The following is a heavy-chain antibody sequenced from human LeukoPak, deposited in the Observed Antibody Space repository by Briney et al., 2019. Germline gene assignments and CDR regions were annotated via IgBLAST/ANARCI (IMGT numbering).Heavy chain of an antibody. V-gene: IGHV1-2*02. Sequence: ASVKVSCKASGYTFTGYYMHWVRQAPGQGLEWMGWINPNSGGTNYEQRFQGRVTMTRDTSISTVYMELSRLRSDDTAVYYCARAGLGYSSSWDYYYYMDVWGKGTTVTVSS. J-gene: IGHJ6*03. D-gene: IGHD6-13*01. CDR1: GYTFTGYY. CDR3: ARAGLGYSSSWDYYYYMDV. CDR2: INPNSGGT.